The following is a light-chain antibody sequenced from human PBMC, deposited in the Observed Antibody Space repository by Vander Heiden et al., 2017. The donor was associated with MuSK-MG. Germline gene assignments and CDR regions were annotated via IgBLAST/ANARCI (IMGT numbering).Light chain of an antibody. CDR3: QHDNTSVT. Sequence: EIVLTQSPGTLSLYPGDRATLSCRASQSVSSNYLAWYQQKPGQAPRLLIFGSSSRATGIPDRFSGSGSGTDFTLTMSRLQPEDFAVYFCQHDNTSVTFGGWTKVEIK. CDR2: GSS. CDR1: QSVSSNY. V-gene: IGKV3-20*01. J-gene: IGKJ4*01.